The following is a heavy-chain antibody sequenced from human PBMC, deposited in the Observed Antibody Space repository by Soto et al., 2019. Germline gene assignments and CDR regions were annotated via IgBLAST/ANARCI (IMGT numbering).Heavy chain of an antibody. CDR2: IYYSGST. Sequence: PSETLSLTCTVSGGSISSSSYYWGWIRQPPGKGLEWIGSIYYSGSTYYNPSLKSRVTISVDTSKNQFSLKLSSVTAADTAVYYCASRAVRGVRIVSWFDPWGQGTLVTVS. J-gene: IGHJ5*02. CDR3: ASRAVRGVRIVSWFDP. V-gene: IGHV4-39*01. CDR1: GGSISSSSYY. D-gene: IGHD3-10*01.